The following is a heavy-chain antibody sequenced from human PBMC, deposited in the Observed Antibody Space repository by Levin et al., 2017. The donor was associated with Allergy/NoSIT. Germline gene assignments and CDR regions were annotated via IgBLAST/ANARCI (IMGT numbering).Heavy chain of an antibody. CDR1: GASISSGGYF. CDR2: IYYSGTT. CDR3: ARVSVVAADPYFDY. Sequence: SETLSLTCTVSGASISSGGYFWSWVRQHPGKGLEWIGYIYYSGTTYYNPSLKSRVTISVDTSKNQFSQRLSSVTAADTAVYYCARVSVVAADPYFDYWGQGTLVTVSS. J-gene: IGHJ4*02. V-gene: IGHV4-31*03. D-gene: IGHD2-15*01.